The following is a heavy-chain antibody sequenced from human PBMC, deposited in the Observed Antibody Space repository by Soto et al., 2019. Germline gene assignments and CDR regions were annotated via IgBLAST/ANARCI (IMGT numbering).Heavy chain of an antibody. CDR1: GFSLSTTRVG. V-gene: IGHV2-5*02. CDR3: SHTFVVGFGYYFDY. Sequence: QITLKESGPTLVKPTQTLTLTCTFSGFSLSTTRVGVGWIRQPPGKALEWLALIYWDDDKRYSPFLKRRLTIAKDPSKIPVVLTMTNMYPMDRSTYFCSHTFVVGFGYYFDYRGQGTLVTVSS. CDR2: IYWDDDK. D-gene: IGHD3-3*01. J-gene: IGHJ4*02.